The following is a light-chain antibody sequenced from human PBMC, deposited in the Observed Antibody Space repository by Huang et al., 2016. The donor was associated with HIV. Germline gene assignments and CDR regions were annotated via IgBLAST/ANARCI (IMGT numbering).Light chain of an antibody. V-gene: IGKV3-15*01. CDR2: SAS. CDR3: HQYNNWPPTWT. CDR1: QSVSSN. Sequence: EIVMTQSPATLSVSPGERATLSCRASQSVSSNLAWFQQKPGRAPRLLIYSASIWPFDIPARFSGSVSVTECTPTISGLQAEDFAVYYCHQYNNWPPTWTFGQGTKVEIK. J-gene: IGKJ1*01.